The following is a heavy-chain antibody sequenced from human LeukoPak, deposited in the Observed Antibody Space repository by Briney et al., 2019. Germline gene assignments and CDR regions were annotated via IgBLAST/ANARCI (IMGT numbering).Heavy chain of an antibody. Sequence: ASVKVSCKASGYTFTGYYMHWVRQAPGQGLEWMGWINPNSGGTNYAQKFQGRVTMTRDTSISTAYMELRSLRSDDTAVYYCARDHLLFRQPPNWFDPWGQGTLVTVSS. D-gene: IGHD1-14*01. V-gene: IGHV1-2*02. CDR1: GYTFTGYY. J-gene: IGHJ5*02. CDR3: ARDHLLFRQPPNWFDP. CDR2: INPNSGGT.